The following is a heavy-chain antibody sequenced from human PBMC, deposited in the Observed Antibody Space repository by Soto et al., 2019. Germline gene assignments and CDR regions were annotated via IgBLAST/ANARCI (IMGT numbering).Heavy chain of an antibody. CDR1: GFSLSTSGMC. CDR2: IDWDDDK. V-gene: IGHV2-70*01. Sequence: SGPTLVNPTQTLTLTCTFSGFSLSTSGMCVSWIRQPPGKALEWLALIDWDDDKYYSTSLKTRLTISKDTSKNQVVLTMTNMDPVDTATYYCARTRIAVARWGPLDIWGQGTMVTVSS. CDR3: ARTRIAVARWGPLDI. D-gene: IGHD6-19*01. J-gene: IGHJ3*02.